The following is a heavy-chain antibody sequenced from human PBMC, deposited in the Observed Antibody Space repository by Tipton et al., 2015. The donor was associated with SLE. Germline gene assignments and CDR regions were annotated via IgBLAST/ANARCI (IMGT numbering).Heavy chain of an antibody. V-gene: IGHV3-23*03. J-gene: IGHJ6*04. D-gene: IGHD2-2*01. CDR3: AKGGEGYCSSTNCHFGMDV. CDR1: GFTFGSYA. CDR2: IYSDGSST. Sequence: SLRLSCAASGFTFGSYAMSWVRQAPGQGLEWVSIIYSDGSSTYYADSVKGRFTISRDNSKNTLYMQMNSLRAEDTALYYCAKGGEGYCSSTNCHFGMDVWGKGTTVTVSS.